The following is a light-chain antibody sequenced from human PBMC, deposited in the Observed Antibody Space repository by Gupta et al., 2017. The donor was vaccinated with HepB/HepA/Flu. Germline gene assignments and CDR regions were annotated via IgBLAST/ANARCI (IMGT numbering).Light chain of an antibody. CDR2: SAS. V-gene: IGKV3-20*01. J-gene: IGKJ1*01. CDR3: HHYGCSSWT. Sequence: EIVLTQPPGTLPSSSGERATLSCRASQYVSSTYLAWYQQRPGQAPRLLIYSASNRATGIPGRFSGSWSGTDFTLTISRLEPEDVAVYYCHHYGCSSWTFGRGTEVEIK. CDR1: QYVSSTY.